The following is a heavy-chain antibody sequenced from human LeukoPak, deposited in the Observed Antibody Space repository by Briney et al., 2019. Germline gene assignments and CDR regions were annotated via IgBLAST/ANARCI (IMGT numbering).Heavy chain of an antibody. CDR2: ISSTSSYI. CDR3: ARTYSRESGYDFVFHY. D-gene: IGHD5-12*01. V-gene: IGHV3-21*01. J-gene: IGHJ4*02. Sequence: PGGSLRLSCAASGFTFSSYSMNWVRQAPGKGLGWVSSISSTSSYIYYADSVKGRFTISRDNAKNSVYLQMNSLRAEDTAVYYCARTYSRESGYDFVFHYWGQGTRVTVSS. CDR1: GFTFSSYS.